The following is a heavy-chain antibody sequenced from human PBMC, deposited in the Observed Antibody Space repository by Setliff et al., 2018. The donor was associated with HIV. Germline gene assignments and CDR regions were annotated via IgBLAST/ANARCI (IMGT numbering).Heavy chain of an antibody. CDR1: GYTFTSYD. V-gene: IGHV1-8*03. CDR2: MNPNSGNR. CDR3: ARSRYQLLYDMDV. Sequence: ASVKVSCKTSGYTFTSYDINWVRQATGQGLEWMGWMNPNSGNRGYAQRFQGRVTLTRNTSISTAYMELSSLTSEDTAVYFCARSRYQLLYDMDVWGKGTTVTVSS. D-gene: IGHD2-2*02. J-gene: IGHJ6*03.